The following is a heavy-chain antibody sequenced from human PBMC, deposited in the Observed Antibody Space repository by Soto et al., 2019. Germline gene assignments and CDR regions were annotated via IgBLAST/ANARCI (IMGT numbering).Heavy chain of an antibody. V-gene: IGHV3-33*01. Sequence: QVQLVESGGGVVQPGRSLRLSCAASGFTFSSYGMHWVRQAPGKGLEWVAVKWYDGSKKYYADSVKGRFNISRDNSKNTLYLQMNSLRAEDTAVYYCASEYCSGGRCYYYGMDVWGQGTTVTVSS. D-gene: IGHD2-15*01. J-gene: IGHJ6*02. CDR1: GFTFSSYG. CDR3: ASEYCSGGRCYYYGMDV. CDR2: KWYDGSKK.